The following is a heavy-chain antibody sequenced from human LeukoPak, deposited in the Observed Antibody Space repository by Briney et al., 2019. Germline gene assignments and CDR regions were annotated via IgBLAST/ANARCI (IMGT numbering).Heavy chain of an antibody. V-gene: IGHV3-21*01. D-gene: IGHD2-15*01. Sequence: GGSLRLSCTASGFAFSSYSMNWVRQAPGKGLEWVSSISSSSTYIYYADSVKGRFTISRDNAKNSLYLQMNSLRDEDTAVYYCARVGGQTSYFDYWGQGTLVTVSS. CDR2: ISSSSTYI. CDR1: GFAFSSYS. J-gene: IGHJ4*02. CDR3: ARVGGQTSYFDY.